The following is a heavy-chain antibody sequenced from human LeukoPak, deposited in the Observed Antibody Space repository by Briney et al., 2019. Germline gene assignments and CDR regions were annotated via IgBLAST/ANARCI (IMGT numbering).Heavy chain of an antibody. J-gene: IGHJ6*04. CDR1: GFTFTNYG. Sequence: GGSLRLSCAASGFTFTNYGMHWVRQAPGKGLEWVAVISYDGSNKYYADSVKGRFTISRDNSKNTLYLQMNSLRAEDTAVYYCARDLFNYYGSGSYDLPDVWGKGTTVTVSS. D-gene: IGHD3-10*01. V-gene: IGHV3-30*19. CDR2: ISYDGSNK. CDR3: ARDLFNYYGSGSYDLPDV.